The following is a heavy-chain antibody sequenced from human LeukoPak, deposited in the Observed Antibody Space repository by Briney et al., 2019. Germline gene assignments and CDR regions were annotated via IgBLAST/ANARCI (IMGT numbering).Heavy chain of an antibody. CDR3: ARVNSLLWFGRIDY. D-gene: IGHD3-10*01. V-gene: IGHV4-59*01. CDR2: IYYSGST. Sequence: PSETLSLTCTVSGGSISSYYWSWIRQPPGKGLEWIGCIYYSGSTNYNPSLKSRVTISVDTSKNQFSPKLSSVTAADTAVYYCARVNSLLWFGRIDYWGQGTLVTVSS. J-gene: IGHJ4*02. CDR1: GGSISSYY.